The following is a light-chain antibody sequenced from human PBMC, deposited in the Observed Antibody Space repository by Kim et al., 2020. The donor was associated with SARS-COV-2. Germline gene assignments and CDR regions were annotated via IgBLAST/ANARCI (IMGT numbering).Light chain of an antibody. V-gene: IGKV3-11*01. J-gene: IGKJ4*01. CDR1: QSLSDY. CDR3: QQRTNWPT. CDR2: DAS. Sequence: LCLYPGDRATLSCRASQSLSDYLAWYQHKPGQAPRLLIYDASNRATGIPARFSGSGSGTDFTLTISSLEPEDFAVYYCQQRTNWPTFGGGTKLEI.